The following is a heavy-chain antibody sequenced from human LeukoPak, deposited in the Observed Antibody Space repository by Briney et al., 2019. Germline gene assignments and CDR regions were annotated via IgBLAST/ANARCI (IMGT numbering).Heavy chain of an antibody. CDR3: AKGPPREMATIRGAFDY. CDR2: ISWNSGSI. D-gene: IGHD5-24*01. CDR1: GFTFDDYA. Sequence: PGRSLRLSCAASGFTFDDYAVHWVRQAPGKGLEWVSGISWNSGSIGYADSVKGRFTISRDNAKNSLYLQMNSLRAEDTALYYCAKGPPREMATIRGAFDYWGQGTLVTVSS. J-gene: IGHJ4*02. V-gene: IGHV3-9*01.